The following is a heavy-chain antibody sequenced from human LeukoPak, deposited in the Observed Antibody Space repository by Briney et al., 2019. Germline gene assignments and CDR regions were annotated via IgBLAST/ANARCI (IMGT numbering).Heavy chain of an antibody. CDR2: ISDTGVST. CDR3: APDLRGSGWSLDD. D-gene: IGHD6-13*01. J-gene: IGHJ4*02. Sequence: EGFLRLSCTASGITFSNYAMSWVRQAPGEGLEWVSLISDTGVSTKYADSVKGRFIISRDNSRDTLYLQMNSLRAEDTAIYYCAPDLRGSGWSLDDWGQGTLVTVCS. V-gene: IGHV3-23*01. CDR1: GITFSNYA.